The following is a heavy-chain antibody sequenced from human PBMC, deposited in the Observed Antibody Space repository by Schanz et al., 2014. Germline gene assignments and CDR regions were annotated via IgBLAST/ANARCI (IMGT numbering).Heavy chain of an antibody. V-gene: IGHV3-33*01. CDR3: ARGPIPIQGVPMDF. D-gene: IGHD3-10*01. J-gene: IGHJ4*02. Sequence: QVQLVESGGGVVQPGRSLRLSCATSGLNFDYYGMNWVRQAPGKGLEWVANIGYDGSEKYYVDSVKGRFTISRDNSKDTLYLQMSGLTPEDTAVYYCARGPIPIQGVPMDFWGQGTLXTVS. CDR2: IGYDGSEK. CDR1: GLNFDYYG.